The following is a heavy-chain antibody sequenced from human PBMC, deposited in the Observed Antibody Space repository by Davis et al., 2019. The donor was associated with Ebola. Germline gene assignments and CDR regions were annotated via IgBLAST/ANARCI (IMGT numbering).Heavy chain of an antibody. CDR2: ISAYNGNT. Sequence: ASVKVSCKASGYTFTSYGISWVRQAPGQGLEWMGWISAYNGNTNYAQKLQGRVTMTTDTSTSTAYMELRSLRSDDTAVYYCARVGGDYGDYDEGVVYFDYWGQGTLVTVSS. J-gene: IGHJ4*02. CDR3: ARVGGDYGDYDEGVVYFDY. D-gene: IGHD4-17*01. CDR1: GYTFTSYG. V-gene: IGHV1-18*01.